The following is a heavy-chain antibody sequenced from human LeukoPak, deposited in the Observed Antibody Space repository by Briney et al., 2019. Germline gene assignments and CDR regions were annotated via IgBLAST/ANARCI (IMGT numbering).Heavy chain of an antibody. CDR1: GYTFTSYG. J-gene: IGHJ6*02. Sequence: GASVKVSCKASGYTFTSYGISWVRQAPGQGLEWMGWISAYNGNTNYAQKLQGRVTMTTDTSTSTAYMGLRSLRSDDTAVYYCARDAPYDSSGYPYYYYGMDVWGQGTTVTVSS. D-gene: IGHD3-22*01. V-gene: IGHV1-18*01. CDR2: ISAYNGNT. CDR3: ARDAPYDSSGYPYYYYGMDV.